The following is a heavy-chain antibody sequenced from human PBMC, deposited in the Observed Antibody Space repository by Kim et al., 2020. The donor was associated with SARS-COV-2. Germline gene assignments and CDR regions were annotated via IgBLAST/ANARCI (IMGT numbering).Heavy chain of an antibody. J-gene: IGHJ4*02. CDR1: GFTLSSHW. V-gene: IGHV3-7*01. CDR3: VRDRTRYGDF. Sequence: GGSLRLSCVASGFTLSSHWMSWVRQVPGKGLEWVGNIKEDGSEKYYVDYVRGRFTISRDNAKNSVFLQVDSLRAEDTAIYYCVRDRTRYGDFWGQGTLVTVSS. D-gene: IGHD1-7*01. CDR2: IKEDGSEK.